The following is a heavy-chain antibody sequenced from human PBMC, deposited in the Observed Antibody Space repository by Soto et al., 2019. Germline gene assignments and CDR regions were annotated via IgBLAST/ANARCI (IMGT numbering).Heavy chain of an antibody. Sequence: PSETLSLTCTVSGGSITGYYWTWVRQPAGKGLEWIGRIYTSGTSNYNPSLKSRVTMSVDTSKNQFSLKLTSVTAADTAVYYCARTTAFVSGTYPPAHFDYWGQGTRVTVSS. CDR3: ARTTAFVSGTYPPAHFDY. CDR2: IYTSGTS. J-gene: IGHJ4*02. D-gene: IGHD3-16*01. V-gene: IGHV4-4*07. CDR1: GGSITGYY.